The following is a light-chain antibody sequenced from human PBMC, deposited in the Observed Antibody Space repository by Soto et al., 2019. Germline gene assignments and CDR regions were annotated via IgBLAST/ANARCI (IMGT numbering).Light chain of an antibody. V-gene: IGKV1-27*01. Sequence: DIQMTQSPSSLSASVGDRVTITCRASQGISSYLAWYQQKSGKVPKLLIYSASTLQSGVPSRFSSSGSGTDFTLTISSLQPEDVATYYCQKYNSAPWTFGQGTKVDIK. CDR3: QKYNSAPWT. CDR1: QGISSY. J-gene: IGKJ1*01. CDR2: SAS.